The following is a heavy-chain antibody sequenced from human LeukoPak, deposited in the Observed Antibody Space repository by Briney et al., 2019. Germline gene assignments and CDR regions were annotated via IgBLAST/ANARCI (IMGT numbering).Heavy chain of an antibody. J-gene: IGHJ4*02. Sequence: GGSLRLSCAASGFTFSSYAMSWVRQAPGKGLEWVAVISYDGSNKYYADSVKGRFTISRDNSKNTLYLQMNSLRAEDTAVYYCASVIAARTDYWGQGTLVTVSS. CDR2: ISYDGSNK. D-gene: IGHD6-6*01. CDR1: GFTFSSYA. V-gene: IGHV3-30-3*01. CDR3: ASVIAARTDY.